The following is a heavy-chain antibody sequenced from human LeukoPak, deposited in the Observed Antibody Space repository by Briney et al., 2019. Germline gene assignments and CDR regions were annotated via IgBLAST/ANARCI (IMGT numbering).Heavy chain of an antibody. V-gene: IGHV4-39*07. J-gene: IGHJ4*02. D-gene: IGHD6-19*01. CDR2: IYYSGST. CDR3: ARGGSGWYSDY. Sequence: SETLSLTCSVSGDSIASTIYYWGWIRQPPGKGLEWIGNIYYSGSTYYTPSLKSRVIISIDTSKNQFSLKVAAVTAADTAVYYCARGGSGWYSDYWGQGTLVTVSS. CDR1: GDSIASTIYY.